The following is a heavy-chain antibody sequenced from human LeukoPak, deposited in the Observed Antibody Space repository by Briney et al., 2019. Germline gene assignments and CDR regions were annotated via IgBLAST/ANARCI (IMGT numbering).Heavy chain of an antibody. CDR1: GFTFSNAW. D-gene: IGHD6-6*01. CDR3: ARDKGTSYLSSFDY. CDR2: IKSKTDGGTT. Sequence: GGSLRLSCAASGFTFSNAWMSWVRQAPGKGLEWVGRIKSKTDGGTTDYAAPVKGRFSISRDDSKNTVYLQMNSLRAADTAVYYCARDKGTSYLSSFDYWGQGTLVTVSS. V-gene: IGHV3-15*01. J-gene: IGHJ4*02.